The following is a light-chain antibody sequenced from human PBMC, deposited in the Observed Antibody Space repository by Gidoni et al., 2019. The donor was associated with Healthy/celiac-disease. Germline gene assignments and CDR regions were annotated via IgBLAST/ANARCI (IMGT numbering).Light chain of an antibody. Sequence: QSALTQPASVSGSPGQSITISCTRTSSDVGGYNYVSWYQQHPGKAPKLMIYDVSNRPSGVSNRFSGSKSGNTASLTISGLQAEDEADYYCSSYTSSSTRFGTGTKVTVL. CDR1: SSDVGGYNY. CDR2: DVS. CDR3: SSYTSSSTR. J-gene: IGLJ1*01. V-gene: IGLV2-14*01.